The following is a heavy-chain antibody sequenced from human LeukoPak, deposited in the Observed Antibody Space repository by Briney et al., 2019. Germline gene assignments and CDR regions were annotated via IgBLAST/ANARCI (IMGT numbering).Heavy chain of an antibody. CDR2: IYYSGST. Sequence: PSETLSLTCTVSGGSISSGGYYWSWIRQPPGKGLEWIGYIYYSGSTNYNPSLKSRVTISVDTSKNQFSLKLSSVTAADTAVYYCARGDSYGSYYWGQGTLVTVSS. V-gene: IGHV4-61*08. CDR1: GGSISSGGYY. D-gene: IGHD5-18*01. CDR3: ARGDSYGSYY. J-gene: IGHJ4*02.